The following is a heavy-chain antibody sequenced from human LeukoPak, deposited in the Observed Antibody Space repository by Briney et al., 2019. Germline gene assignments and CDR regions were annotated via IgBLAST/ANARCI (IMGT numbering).Heavy chain of an antibody. V-gene: IGHV3-30*02. J-gene: IGHJ4*02. CDR2: IRYDGSNK. D-gene: IGHD6-19*01. Sequence: PVGSLRLSCAASGFTFSSYGMHWVRQAPGKGLEWVAFIRYDGSNKYYADSVKGRFTISRDSSKNTLYLQMNSLRAEDTAVYYCAKSPSPPGIAVAGTAPIDYWGQGTLVTVAS. CDR1: GFTFSSYG. CDR3: AKSPSPPGIAVAGTAPIDY.